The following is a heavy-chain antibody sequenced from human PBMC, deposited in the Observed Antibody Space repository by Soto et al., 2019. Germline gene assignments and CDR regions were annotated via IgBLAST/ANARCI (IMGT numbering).Heavy chain of an antibody. CDR3: ARGARSGSLGGNWFDP. CDR1: GYTFTSYD. Sequence: ASVKVSCKASGYTFTSYDINWVRQATGQGLEWMGWMNPNSGNTGYAQKFQGRVTMTRNTSISTAYMELSSLRSEDTAGDYGARGARSGSLGGNWFDPWGQGTLVTVSS. D-gene: IGHD1-26*01. J-gene: IGHJ5*02. V-gene: IGHV1-8*01. CDR2: MNPNSGNT.